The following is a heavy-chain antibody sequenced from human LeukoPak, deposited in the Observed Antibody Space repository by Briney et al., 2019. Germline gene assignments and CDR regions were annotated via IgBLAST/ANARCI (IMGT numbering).Heavy chain of an antibody. CDR1: GFTFSSTS. V-gene: IGHV3-21*01. J-gene: IGHJ4*02. CDR3: AREFFDREGGTTVLDY. CDR2: ISSGSSYI. D-gene: IGHD1-26*01. Sequence: GGSLRLSCAASGFTFSSTSMNWVRQAPGKGLEWVSSISSGSSYIFYADSVKGRFIISRDNAKNSLYLQMNSLRAEDTAVYYCAREFFDREGGTTVLDYWGQGTLVTVSS.